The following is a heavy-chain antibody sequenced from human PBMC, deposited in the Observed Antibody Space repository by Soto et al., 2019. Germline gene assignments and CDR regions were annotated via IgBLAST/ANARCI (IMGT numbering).Heavy chain of an antibody. CDR2: IIPMSATP. Sequence: QVQLVQSGTEVKEPGSSVKVSCRASGATFRSHAFTWVRQAPGQGLELMGGIIPMSATPFYTQTFQDRFTITADESGSTVYMAVNSVRSEDTAVYYCATNSGGYNYIAIYWGQGTLVTVSS. CDR1: GATFRSHA. CDR3: ATNSGGYNYIAIY. D-gene: IGHD5-12*01. J-gene: IGHJ4*02. V-gene: IGHV1-69*12.